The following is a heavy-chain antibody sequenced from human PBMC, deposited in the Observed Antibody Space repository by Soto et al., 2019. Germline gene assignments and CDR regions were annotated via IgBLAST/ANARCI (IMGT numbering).Heavy chain of an antibody. J-gene: IGHJ6*02. Sequence: GESMKISCKGSGYSFTSYWIGWVRQMPEKVLEWMGIIYPGDSDTRYSPSFQGQVTISADKSISTAYLQWSSLKASDTAMYYCARNGSNYPPDYYYGMDVWGQGTTVTVSS. D-gene: IGHD4-4*01. CDR3: ARNGSNYPPDYYYGMDV. CDR1: GYSFTSYW. V-gene: IGHV5-51*01. CDR2: IYPGDSDT.